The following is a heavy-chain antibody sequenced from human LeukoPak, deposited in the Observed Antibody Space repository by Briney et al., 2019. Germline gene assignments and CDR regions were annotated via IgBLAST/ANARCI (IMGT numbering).Heavy chain of an antibody. CDR2: INSSSSYT. D-gene: IGHD3-3*01. CDR3: ARYYAESGPHYGMDV. CDR1: GFTFSNYY. J-gene: IGHJ6*04. V-gene: IGHV3-11*06. Sequence: GGSLSLTCAASGFTFSNYYMSWIRQAPGKGLEWVSYINSSSSYTNYADSVKGRFTISRDNAKNSLYLQMNSLRAEDTAVYYCARYYAESGPHYGMDVWGKGTTVTVSS.